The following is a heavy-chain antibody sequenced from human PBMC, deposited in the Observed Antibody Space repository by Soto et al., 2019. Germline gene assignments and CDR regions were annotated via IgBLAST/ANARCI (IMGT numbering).Heavy chain of an antibody. Sequence: QVQLQESGPGLVKPSETLSLTCTVSGGSISSYYWSWIRQPPGKGLEWIGFAYYSGSTNYDPSLKRRVTMSVDTSKNQFSLKMSSVTAADTAVYYCARVTSSVYWHFDLWGRGTLVTVSS. CDR1: GGSISSYY. J-gene: IGHJ2*01. V-gene: IGHV4-59*01. D-gene: IGHD2-21*02. CDR2: AYYSGST. CDR3: ARVTSSVYWHFDL.